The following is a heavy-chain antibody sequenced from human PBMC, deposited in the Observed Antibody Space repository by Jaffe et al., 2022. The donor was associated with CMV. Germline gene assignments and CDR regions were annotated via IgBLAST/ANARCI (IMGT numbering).Heavy chain of an antibody. J-gene: IGHJ6*02. CDR2: IYYSGST. CDR1: GGSISSYY. Sequence: QVQLQESGPGLVKPSETLSLTCTVSGGSISSYYWSWIRQPPGKGLEWIGYIYYSGSTNYNPSLKSRVTISVDTSKNQFSLKLSSVTAADTAVYYCARASLVYYGSGPPGYYGMDVWGQGTTVTVSS. CDR3: ARASLVYYGSGPPGYYGMDV. D-gene: IGHD3-10*01. V-gene: IGHV4-59*01.